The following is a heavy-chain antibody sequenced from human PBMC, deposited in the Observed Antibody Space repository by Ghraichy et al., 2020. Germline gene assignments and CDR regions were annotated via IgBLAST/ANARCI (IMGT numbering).Heavy chain of an antibody. Sequence: ETLSLTCAASGLTFSSYAMSWVRQAPGKGLEWVSAISGSAGSTYYADSVKGRFTISRDNSKNTLYLQMNSLRAEDTAVYYCAKTTSRGVGWYFDLWGRGTLVTVSS. CDR2: ISGSAGST. J-gene: IGHJ2*01. CDR1: GLTFSSYA. CDR3: AKTTSRGVGWYFDL. V-gene: IGHV3-23*01. D-gene: IGHD3-10*01.